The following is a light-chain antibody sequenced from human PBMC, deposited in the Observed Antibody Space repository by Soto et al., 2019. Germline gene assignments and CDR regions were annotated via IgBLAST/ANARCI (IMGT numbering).Light chain of an antibody. Sequence: EIVMTQSPATLSVSPGERATLSCRASQSVSSNLAWYQQKPGQAPRLLIYGASTRATGLPARFSVGGSGTEFTLTISSLQSEDFAVYYCQKYNNWPLTFGGGTKVEIK. J-gene: IGKJ4*01. CDR1: QSVSSN. V-gene: IGKV3-15*01. CDR3: QKYNNWPLT. CDR2: GAS.